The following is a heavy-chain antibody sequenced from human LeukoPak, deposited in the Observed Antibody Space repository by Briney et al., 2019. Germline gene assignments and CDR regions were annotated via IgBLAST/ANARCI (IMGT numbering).Heavy chain of an antibody. CDR3: ATDFPPEVRGVTNFDY. CDR2: FDPEDGET. Sequence: ASVKVSCKVSGYTLTELSMHWARQAPGKGLEWMGGFDPEDGETIYAQKFQGRVTITEDTSTDTAYMELSSLRSEDTDVYCGATDFPPEVRGVTNFDYWGQGTLVTVSS. J-gene: IGHJ4*02. D-gene: IGHD3-10*01. CDR1: GYTLTELS. V-gene: IGHV1-24*01.